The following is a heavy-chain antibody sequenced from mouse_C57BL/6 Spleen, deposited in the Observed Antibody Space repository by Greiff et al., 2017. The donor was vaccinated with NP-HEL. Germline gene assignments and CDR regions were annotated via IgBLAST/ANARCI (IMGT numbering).Heavy chain of an antibody. Sequence: EVKLVESGGGLVKPGGSLKLSCAASGFTFSSYAMSWVRQTPEKRLEWVATISDGGSYTYYPDNVKGRFTISRDNAKNNLYLQMSHLKSEDTAMYYCARTGIYYGSDYWGQGTTLTVSS. CDR2: ISDGGSYT. J-gene: IGHJ2*01. CDR3: ARTGIYYGSDY. D-gene: IGHD2-2*01. CDR1: GFTFSSYA. V-gene: IGHV5-4*03.